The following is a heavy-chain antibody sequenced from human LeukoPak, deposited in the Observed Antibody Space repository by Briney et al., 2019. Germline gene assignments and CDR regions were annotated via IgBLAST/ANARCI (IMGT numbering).Heavy chain of an antibody. CDR2: IYYSGST. D-gene: IGHD3-3*01. CDR1: GGSISSSSYY. Sequence: SETLSLTRTVSGGSISSSSYYWGWIRQPPGKGLEWIGSIYYSGSTYYNPSLKSRVTISVDTSKNQFSLKLSSVTAADTAVYYCASLRFLEWLWDYWGQGTLVTVSS. J-gene: IGHJ4*02. CDR3: ASLRFLEWLWDY. V-gene: IGHV4-39*01.